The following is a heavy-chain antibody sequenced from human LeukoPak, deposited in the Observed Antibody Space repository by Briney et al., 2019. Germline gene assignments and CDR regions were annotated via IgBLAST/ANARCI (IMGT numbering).Heavy chain of an antibody. Sequence: GGSLRLSCAASGFTFSSYAMHWVRQAPGKGLEWVAVISYDGSNKYYADSVKGRFTISRDNSKNTLYLQMNSLRAEDTAVYYCASPASLEDVEMATIYYWGQGTLVTVSS. CDR2: ISYDGSNK. J-gene: IGHJ4*02. D-gene: IGHD5-24*01. V-gene: IGHV3-30*01. CDR3: ASPASLEDVEMATIYY. CDR1: GFTFSSYA.